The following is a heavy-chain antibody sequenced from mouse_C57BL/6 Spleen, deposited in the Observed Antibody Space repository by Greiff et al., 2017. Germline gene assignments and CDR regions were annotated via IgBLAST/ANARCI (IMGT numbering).Heavy chain of an antibody. CDR1: GFNIKDDY. CDR2: IDPENGDT. V-gene: IGHV14-4*01. J-gene: IGHJ2*01. D-gene: IGHD2-4*01. Sequence: EVKLQESGAELVRPGASVKLSCTASGFNIKDDYMHWVKQRPEQGLEWIGWIDPENGDTEYASKFQGKATITADTSSNTAYLQLSSLTSEDTAVYYCTTRLYYDYDGGFDYWGQGTTLTVSS. CDR3: TTRLYYDYDGGFDY.